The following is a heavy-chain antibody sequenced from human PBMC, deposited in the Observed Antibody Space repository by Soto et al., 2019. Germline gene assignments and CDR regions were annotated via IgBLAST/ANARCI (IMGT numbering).Heavy chain of an antibody. J-gene: IGHJ4*02. CDR1: GGTFSSYA. V-gene: IGHV1-69*06. CDR3: ASGPKDDYYDSSGSPLDY. Sequence: QVQLVQSGAEVKKPGSSVKVSCKASGGTFSSYAISWVRQAPGQGLEWMGGIIPIFGTANYAQKFQGRVTITADKSSSTDYMELSSLRSEDTAVYYCASGPKDDYYDSSGSPLDYWGQGTLVTVSS. D-gene: IGHD3-22*01. CDR2: IIPIFGTA.